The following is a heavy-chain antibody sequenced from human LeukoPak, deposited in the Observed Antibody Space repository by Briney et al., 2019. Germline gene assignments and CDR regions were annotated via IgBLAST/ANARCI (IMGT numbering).Heavy chain of an antibody. V-gene: IGHV1-2*02. D-gene: IGHD1-26*01. Sequence: ASVKISCKASGYTFTVYYIHWVRQAPGQGLEWMGWINPNSGGTNYAQKFQGRVTMTRDTSINTAYMELSRLTPDDTAVYYCARDRGAGGWECGTYWGQGTLVTVSS. CDR2: INPNSGGT. J-gene: IGHJ4*02. CDR1: GYTFTVYY. CDR3: ARDRGAGGWECGTY.